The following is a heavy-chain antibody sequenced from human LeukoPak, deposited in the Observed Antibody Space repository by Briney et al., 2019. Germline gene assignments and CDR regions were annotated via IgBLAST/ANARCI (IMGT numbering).Heavy chain of an antibody. D-gene: IGHD3-9*01. CDR1: GFTFSSYD. CDR2: IVTAGDA. J-gene: IGHJ3*02. Sequence: PGGSLRLSCAASGFTFSSYDMHWVRPATGKGLEWVSAIVTAGDAYYPGSQKGRITISRETAKNSLYLQMNSLRAGDTAVYYCARAVPDILTGSGAFDIWGQGTMVTVSS. CDR3: ARAVPDILTGSGAFDI. V-gene: IGHV3-13*01.